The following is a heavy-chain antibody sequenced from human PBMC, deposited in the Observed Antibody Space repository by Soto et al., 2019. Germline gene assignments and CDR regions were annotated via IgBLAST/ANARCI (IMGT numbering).Heavy chain of an antibody. CDR2: MSPNSGNT. J-gene: IGHJ5*02. CDR3: ARDYGGNSGWFDP. Sequence: QVQLVQSGAEVKRPGASVKVSCKASGYTFPSYDLNWVRQAPGQGLEWIGWMSPNSGNTGYAQKFQGRVTMTTNTAMSTAYMELSSLTSEDTAVYYCARDYGGNSGWFDPWGQGTLVTVSS. CDR1: GYTFPSYD. V-gene: IGHV1-8*01. D-gene: IGHD4-17*01.